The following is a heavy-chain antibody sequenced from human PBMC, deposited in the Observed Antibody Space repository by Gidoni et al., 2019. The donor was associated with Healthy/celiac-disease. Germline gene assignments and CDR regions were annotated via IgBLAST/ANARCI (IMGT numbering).Heavy chain of an antibody. Sequence: QLQLQESGPGLVKPSETLSLTCTVSGGSISSSSYYWGWIRQPPGKGLEWIGSIYYSGSTYYNPSLKSRVTISVDTSKNQLSLKLSSVTAADTAVYYCARQPNDYGDYYYFDYWGQGTLVTVSS. CDR3: ARQPNDYGDYYYFDY. CDR2: IYYSGST. D-gene: IGHD4-17*01. V-gene: IGHV4-39*01. J-gene: IGHJ4*02. CDR1: GGSISSSSYY.